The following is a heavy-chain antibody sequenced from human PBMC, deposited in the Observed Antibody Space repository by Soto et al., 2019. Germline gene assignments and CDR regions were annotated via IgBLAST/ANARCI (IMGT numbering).Heavy chain of an antibody. CDR3: ARGQRFSDWFDP. J-gene: IGHJ5*02. CDR1: GGTISGYY. D-gene: IGHD3-3*01. V-gene: IGHV4-4*07. Sequence: PSETLSLTCTVTGGTISGYYWTWIRQSAGGGLEWIGRIYSSGSTNYNPSLKSRVTISLDTSMNHFSLRLSSVTAADTAVYYCARGQRFSDWFDPLGQGTLVTVSS. CDR2: IYSSGST.